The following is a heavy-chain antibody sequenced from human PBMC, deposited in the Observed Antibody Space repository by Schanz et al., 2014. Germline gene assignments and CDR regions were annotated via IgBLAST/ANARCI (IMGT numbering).Heavy chain of an antibody. CDR2: INVYNGDT. CDR1: GYTFPSYG. V-gene: IGHV1-18*04. Sequence: QVQLVQSGSEVKKPGASVKVSCKASGYTFPSYGISWVRQAPGQGLEWMGWINVYNGDTKFAKTFQDRVTLTTDISTSTAYMELRSLRSDDTAVYYCARDGGGPTVTTGYYGMDVWGQGTTVTVSS. CDR3: ARDGGGPTVTTGYYGMDV. J-gene: IGHJ6*02. D-gene: IGHD4-17*01.